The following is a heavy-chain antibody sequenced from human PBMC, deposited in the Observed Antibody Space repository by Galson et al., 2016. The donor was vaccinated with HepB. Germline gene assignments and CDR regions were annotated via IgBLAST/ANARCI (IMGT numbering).Heavy chain of an antibody. CDR3: AREHWGHTIPDL. Sequence: ETLSLTCTVSGYSISSGFNWGWIRAAPGKGLEWIGSMHHNGNTFCNPSVKSRVTISIDMSKNQFSLNLTSVTAADTAIYYCAREHWGHTIPDLWGQGTLVTVSS. CDR1: GYSISSGFN. CDR2: MHHNGNT. V-gene: IGHV4-38-2*02. J-gene: IGHJ5*02. D-gene: IGHD3-3*01.